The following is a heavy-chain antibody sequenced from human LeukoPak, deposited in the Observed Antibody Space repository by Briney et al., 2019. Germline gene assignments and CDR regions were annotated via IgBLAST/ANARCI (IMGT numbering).Heavy chain of an antibody. CDR1: GFTFSSYS. CDR3: ARGPYYDFWIPPPP. CDR2: ISSSSSTI. D-gene: IGHD3-3*01. V-gene: IGHV3-48*02. J-gene: IGHJ5*02. Sequence: PGGSLRLSCAASGFTFSSYSMNWVRQAPGKGLEWVSYISSSSSTIYYADSVKGRFTISRDNAKNSLYLQMNSLRDEDTAVYYCARGPYYDFWIPPPPWGQGTLVTVSS.